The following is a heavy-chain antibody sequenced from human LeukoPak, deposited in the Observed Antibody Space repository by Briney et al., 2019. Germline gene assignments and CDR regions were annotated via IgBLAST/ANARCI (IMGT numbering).Heavy chain of an antibody. CDR2: IYYSGST. J-gene: IGHJ6*02. D-gene: IGHD4-17*01. CDR3: ARGYGDYEGDYYYYGMDV. Sequence: SETLSLTCTVSGGSISSYYWSWIRQPPGKGLEWIGYIYYSGSTNYNPSLKSRVTISVDTSKNQFSLKLSSVTAADTAVYYCARGYGDYEGDYYYYGMDVWGRGTTVTVSS. CDR1: GGSISSYY. V-gene: IGHV4-59*01.